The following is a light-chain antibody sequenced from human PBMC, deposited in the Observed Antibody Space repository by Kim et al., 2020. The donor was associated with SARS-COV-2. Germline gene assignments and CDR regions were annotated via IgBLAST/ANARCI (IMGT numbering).Light chain of an antibody. CDR3: LQYIIYPLLT. J-gene: IGKJ4*01. V-gene: IGKV1-16*02. CDR2: AAF. Sequence: DIQMTQSPSSLSASLGDRVTITCRASQGIFNSLAWFQQKTGKAPKSLIYAAFSLQSGVPSKFSVSGSGTDFTLSISSLRPEDFANYNSLQYIIYPLLTFGGRSQM. CDR1: QGIFNS.